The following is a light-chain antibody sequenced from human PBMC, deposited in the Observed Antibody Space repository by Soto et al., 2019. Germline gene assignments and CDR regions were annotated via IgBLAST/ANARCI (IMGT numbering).Light chain of an antibody. CDR2: GAS. J-gene: IGKJ1*01. Sequence: IVMTQSPATLSVSPGERATLSCRASQSVSSNLAWYQQKPGQAPRLLIYGASTRATGIPARFSGSGSGTEFTLTISSLQPDDFATYYCQQYNSQWTFGQGTKVDIK. V-gene: IGKV3-15*01. CDR3: QQYNSQWT. CDR1: QSVSSN.